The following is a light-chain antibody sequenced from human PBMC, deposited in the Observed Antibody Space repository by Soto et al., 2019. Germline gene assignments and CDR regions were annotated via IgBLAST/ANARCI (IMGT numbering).Light chain of an antibody. CDR1: QSIGRY. J-gene: IGKJ3*01. CDR2: DAS. CDR3: QQRSTWPPFS. Sequence: EIVLTQSPATLSLSLGERATLSCRASQSIGRYLAWYQHKLCQPPRLLIYDASNRATGIPVRFSGSGSGTDFTLTISSLEPEDFAVHYCQQRSTWPPFSFGPGTKVDIK. V-gene: IGKV3-11*01.